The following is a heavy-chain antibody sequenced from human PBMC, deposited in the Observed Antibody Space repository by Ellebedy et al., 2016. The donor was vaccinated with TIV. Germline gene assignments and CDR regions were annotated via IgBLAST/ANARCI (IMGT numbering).Heavy chain of an antibody. CDR1: GYTFTSYA. CDR3: AREQGSASGPSD. Sequence: ASVKVSXKASGYTFTSYAMHWVRQAPGQRLEWMGWINAGNGNTKYSQKFQGRVTITRDTSATTAYMELSSLRSEDTAVFYCAREQGSASGPSDWGQGTLVTVSS. D-gene: IGHD6-13*01. V-gene: IGHV1-3*01. J-gene: IGHJ4*02. CDR2: INAGNGNT.